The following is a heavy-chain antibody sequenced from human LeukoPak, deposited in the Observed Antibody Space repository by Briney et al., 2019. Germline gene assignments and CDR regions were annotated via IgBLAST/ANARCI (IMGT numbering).Heavy chain of an antibody. Sequence: GGSLRLSCVASGFTFSAYGLHWVRQAPGKGLEWVAFIRYDASYQNYPDSVKGRFTISRDISKDTLYLQMNSLRAEDTAVYFCAKGGDRGNYYFDSWGQGTLVSVSS. CDR3: AKGGDRGNYYFDS. D-gene: IGHD3-10*01. V-gene: IGHV3-30*02. CDR2: IRYDASYQ. J-gene: IGHJ4*02. CDR1: GFTFSAYG.